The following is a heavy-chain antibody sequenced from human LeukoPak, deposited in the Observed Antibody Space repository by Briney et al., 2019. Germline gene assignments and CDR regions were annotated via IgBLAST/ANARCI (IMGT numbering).Heavy chain of an antibody. CDR1: GDSISSSNYY. J-gene: IGHJ4*02. CDR3: VRSLATSGMY. V-gene: IGHV4-39*01. CDR2: TPYSGDT. Sequence: SETLSLTCTVSGDSISSSNYYWGWIHQPPGKGLEWIGSTPYSGDTVYNPSLKSRIIISVDTSKNQFSLKLTSVTAADTAVYYCVRSLATSGMYWGQGTLVTVSS. D-gene: IGHD6-13*01.